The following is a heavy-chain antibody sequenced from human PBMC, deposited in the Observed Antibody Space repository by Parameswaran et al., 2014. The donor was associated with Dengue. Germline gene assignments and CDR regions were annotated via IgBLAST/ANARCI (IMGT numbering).Heavy chain of an antibody. CDR3: ARVAGYSSGWADL. CDR2: INHSGST. V-gene: IGHV4-34*01. Sequence: PGKGLEWIGQINHSGSTNYNPSLKSRVTISLDTSKNQFSLKLSSVTAADTAVYYCARVAGYSSGWADLWGQGTPGHRLL. D-gene: IGHD6-19*01. J-gene: IGHJ5*02.